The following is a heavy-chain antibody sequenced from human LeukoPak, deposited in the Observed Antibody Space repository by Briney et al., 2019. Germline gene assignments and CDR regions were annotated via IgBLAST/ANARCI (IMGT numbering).Heavy chain of an antibody. CDR2: IYHSGST. CDR3: ARDPNHYYDRGDY. Sequence: SETLSLTCTVSSGSISTSNYYWGWVRQPPGKGLEWIGSIYHSGSTYYNPSLKSRVTISVDTSKNQFSLKLSSVTAADTAVYYCARDPNHYYDRGDYWGQGTLVTVSS. J-gene: IGHJ4*02. V-gene: IGHV4-39*07. D-gene: IGHD3-22*01. CDR1: SGSISTSNYY.